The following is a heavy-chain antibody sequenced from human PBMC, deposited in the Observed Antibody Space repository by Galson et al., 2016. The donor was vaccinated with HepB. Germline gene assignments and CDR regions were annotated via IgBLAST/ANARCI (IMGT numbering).Heavy chain of an antibody. D-gene: IGHD3-10*01. V-gene: IGHV1-2*02. J-gene: IGHJ4*02. CDR2: INPNSGGT. CDR3: ARDSRRLLWFGELYPEYSFDC. CDR1: GYTFTGYY. Sequence: SVKVSCKASGYTFTGYYMHWVRQAPGQGLEWMGWINPNSGGTNYAQKFQGRVTMTRDTSISTAYMELSRLRSDDTAVYYCARDSRRLLWFGELYPEYSFDCWGQGTLVTVSS.